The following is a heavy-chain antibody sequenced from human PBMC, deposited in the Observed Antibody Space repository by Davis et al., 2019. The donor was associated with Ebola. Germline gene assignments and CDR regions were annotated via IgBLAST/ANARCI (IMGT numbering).Heavy chain of an antibody. Sequence: AASVKVSCKASGGTFSSYTISWVRQAPGQGLEWMGRIIPILGIANYAQKFQGRVTITADKSTSTAYMELSSLRSEDTAVYYCVRGMGIRWGADHFDYWGRGTLVTVSS. J-gene: IGHJ4*02. V-gene: IGHV1-69*02. CDR3: VRGMGIRWGADHFDY. CDR2: IIPILGIA. CDR1: GGTFSSYT. D-gene: IGHD3-16*01.